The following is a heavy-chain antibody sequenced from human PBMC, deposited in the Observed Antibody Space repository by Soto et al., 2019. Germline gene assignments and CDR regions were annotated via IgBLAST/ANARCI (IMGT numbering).Heavy chain of an antibody. V-gene: IGHV3-21*01. J-gene: IGHJ6*02. CDR3: ARDGGSLYYYYGMDV. Sequence: EVQLLESGGGLVQPGGSLRLSCAASGFTFSNYAMSWVRQAPGKGLEWVSSISSSSSYIYYADSVKGRFTISRDNAKNSLYLQMNSLRAEDTAVYYCARDGGSLYYYYGMDVWGQGTTVTVSS. D-gene: IGHD3-16*01. CDR2: ISSSSSYI. CDR1: GFTFSNYA.